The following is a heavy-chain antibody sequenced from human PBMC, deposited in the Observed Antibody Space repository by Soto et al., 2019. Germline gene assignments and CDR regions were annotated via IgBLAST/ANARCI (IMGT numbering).Heavy chain of an antibody. V-gene: IGHV3-7*01. CDR3: ARDSPAYCSGGSCYSAAFDI. CDR2: IKQDGSEK. CDR1: GFTFSSYW. Sequence: GGSLSLSCAASGFTFSSYWMSWVRQAPGKGLEWVANIKQDGSEKYYVDSVKGRFTISRDNAKNSLYLQMNSLRAEDTAVYYCARDSPAYCSGGSCYSAAFDIWGQGTMVTVSS. J-gene: IGHJ3*02. D-gene: IGHD2-15*01.